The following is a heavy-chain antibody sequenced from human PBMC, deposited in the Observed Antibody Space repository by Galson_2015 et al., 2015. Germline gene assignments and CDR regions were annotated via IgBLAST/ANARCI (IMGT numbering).Heavy chain of an antibody. CDR3: ARGDCSSTSCYPSFFQH. D-gene: IGHD2-2*01. V-gene: IGHV1-3*01. CDR1: GYTFTSYA. CDR2: INAGNGNT. Sequence: SVKVSCKASGYTFTSYAMHWVRQAPGQRLEWMGWINAGNGNTKYSQKFQGRVTITRDTSASTAYMELSSLRSEDTAVYYCARGDCSSTSCYPSFFQHWGQGTLVTVSS. J-gene: IGHJ1*01.